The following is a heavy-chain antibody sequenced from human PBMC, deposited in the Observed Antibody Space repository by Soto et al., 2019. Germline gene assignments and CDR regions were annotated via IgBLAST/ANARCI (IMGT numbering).Heavy chain of an antibody. CDR1: VFTFGSYV. CDR2: IWSYGSNK. Sequence: LTLSCAACVFTFGSYVMHCVRQAPGKGLEWVAVIWSYGSNKYYADSVKGRFTISRDNSKNRLYLQMNSLRIENTAVYDCARGRYGMDVWGLGATVTVSS. CDR3: ARGRYGMDV. V-gene: IGHV3-33*01. J-gene: IGHJ6*02.